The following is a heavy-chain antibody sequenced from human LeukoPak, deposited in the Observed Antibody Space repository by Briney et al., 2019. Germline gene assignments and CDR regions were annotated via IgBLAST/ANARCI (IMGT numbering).Heavy chain of an antibody. CDR3: AREARYYDSSGPGGFDY. V-gene: IGHV3-48*04. CDR2: ISSSSSTI. J-gene: IGHJ4*02. Sequence: GGSLRLSCAASGFTFSSYAMSWVRQAPGKGLEWVSYISSSSSTIYYADSVKGRFTISRDNAKNSLYLQMNSLRAEDTAVYYCAREARYYDSSGPGGFDYWGQGTLVTVSS. D-gene: IGHD3-22*01. CDR1: GFTFSSYA.